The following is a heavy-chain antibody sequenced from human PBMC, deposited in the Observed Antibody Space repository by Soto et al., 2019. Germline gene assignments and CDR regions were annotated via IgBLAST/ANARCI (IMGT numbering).Heavy chain of an antibody. CDR1: GFTFSSYS. CDR2: ISSSSSYI. J-gene: IGHJ4*02. CDR3: ARDGAHEAALDY. V-gene: IGHV3-21*01. Sequence: GGSLRLSCAASGFTFSSYSMNWVRQAPGKGLEWVSSISSSSSYIYYADSVKGRFTISRDNAKNSLYLQMNSLRAEDTAVYYCARDGAHEAALDYWGQGTLVTVSS. D-gene: IGHD1-26*01.